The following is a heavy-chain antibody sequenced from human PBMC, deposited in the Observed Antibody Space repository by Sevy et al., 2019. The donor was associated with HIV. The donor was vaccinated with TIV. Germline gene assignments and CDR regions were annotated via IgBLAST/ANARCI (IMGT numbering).Heavy chain of an antibody. CDR3: ARGGAYYYDSSGSDDAFDI. CDR2: ISAYNGNT. Sequence: ASVKVSCKASGYTITSYGISWVRQAPGQGLEWMGWISAYNGNTNYAQKLQGRVTMTTDTSTSTAYMELRSLRSDDTAVYYCARGGAYYYDSSGSDDAFDIWGQGTMVTVSS. D-gene: IGHD3-22*01. J-gene: IGHJ3*02. V-gene: IGHV1-18*04. CDR1: GYTITSYG.